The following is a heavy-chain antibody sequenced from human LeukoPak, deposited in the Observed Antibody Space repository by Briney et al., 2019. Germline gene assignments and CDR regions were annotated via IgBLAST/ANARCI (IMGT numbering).Heavy chain of an antibody. V-gene: IGHV4-38-2*01. CDR2: IYHSGST. D-gene: IGHD6-13*01. CDR3: ARALYSSSWYFDY. Sequence: SETLSLTCAVSGYSISSGHYWGWIRQPPGKGLEWIGIIYHSGSTYYNPSLKSRVIISVDTSKNQFSLRLSSVTAADTAIYYCARALYSSSWYFDYWGQGTLVTVSS. CDR1: GYSISSGHY. J-gene: IGHJ4*02.